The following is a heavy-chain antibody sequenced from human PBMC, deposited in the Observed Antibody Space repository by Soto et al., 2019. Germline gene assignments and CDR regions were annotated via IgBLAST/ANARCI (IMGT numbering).Heavy chain of an antibody. V-gene: IGHV3-9*01. J-gene: IGHJ4*02. CDR2: IHWNSGGM. CDR1: VFPFDDYA. D-gene: IGHD3-22*01. Sequence: PWWSLRLSCSASVFPFDDYAMHWCRQAPGKGMEWVSGIHWNSGGMGYADSVKGRFTVSRDNAKNSLYLQMNSLRLEDTALYYCVKETGNYYDSSGYYFDYWGQGTLVTVSS. CDR3: VKETGNYYDSSGYYFDY.